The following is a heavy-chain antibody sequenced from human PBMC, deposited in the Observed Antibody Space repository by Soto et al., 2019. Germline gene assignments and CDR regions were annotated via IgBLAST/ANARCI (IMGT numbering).Heavy chain of an antibody. D-gene: IGHD6-19*01. CDR2: INQDGTLK. V-gene: IGHV3-7*03. CDR1: GLTFSNYW. Sequence: EVQLVESGGGLVQPGGSLRLSCAASGLTFSNYWMSWVRQAPGKGLEWVASINQDGTLKYYVDSVKGRFTIARDNAQNAFLLQMISRRADDTAVYYCAGSKSSGWYLDIWGQGTLLSVSS. J-gene: IGHJ4*02. CDR3: AGSKSSGWYLDI.